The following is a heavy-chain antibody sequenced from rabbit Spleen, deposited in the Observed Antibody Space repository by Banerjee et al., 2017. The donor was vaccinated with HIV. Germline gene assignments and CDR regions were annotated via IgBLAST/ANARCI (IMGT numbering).Heavy chain of an antibody. CDR1: GFSFSSNYY. V-gene: IGHV1S40*01. CDR2: IDAGSSGST. J-gene: IGHJ4*01. CDR3: AREKSGNYGYDL. Sequence: QSLEESGGGLVKPGASLTLTCKASGFSFSSNYYMCWVRQTPGKGLEWIGCIDAGSSGSTYYASWAKGRFTISKTSSTTVTLQMTSLTAADTATYFCAREKSGNYGYDLWGPGTLAPS. D-gene: IGHD6-1*01.